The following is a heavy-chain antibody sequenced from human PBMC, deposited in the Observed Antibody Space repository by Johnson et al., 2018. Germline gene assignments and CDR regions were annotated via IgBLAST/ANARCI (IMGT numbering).Heavy chain of an antibody. D-gene: IGHD6-13*01. J-gene: IGHJ6*02. V-gene: IGHV4-34*01. Sequence: QVQLQQWGAGLLKPSETLSLTCAVYGGSFSGYYWSWIRQPPGKGLEWIGEIKHSGSTNYNPSRKSRVTISVDTSKNQFSRKLSYLTAADTAVYYCARIRQNSQKTRRQQLGKKSITYCYLYGMDVWGQGTTVTVSS. CDR2: IKHSGST. CDR1: GGSFSGYY. CDR3: ARIRQNSQKTRRQQLGKKSITYCYLYGMDV.